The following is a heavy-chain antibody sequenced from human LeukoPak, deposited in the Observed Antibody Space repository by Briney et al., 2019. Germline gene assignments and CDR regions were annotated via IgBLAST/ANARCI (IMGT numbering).Heavy chain of an antibody. D-gene: IGHD3-16*02. CDR1: GYTFTGYY. Sequence: GASVKVSCKASGYTFTGYYMHWVRQAPGQGLEWMGWINPNSGGTNYAQKFQGRVTMTRDTFISTAYMELSRLRSDDTAVYYCARAYVWGSYRYYFDYWGQGTLVTVSS. CDR2: INPNSGGT. CDR3: ARAYVWGSYRYYFDY. V-gene: IGHV1-2*02. J-gene: IGHJ4*02.